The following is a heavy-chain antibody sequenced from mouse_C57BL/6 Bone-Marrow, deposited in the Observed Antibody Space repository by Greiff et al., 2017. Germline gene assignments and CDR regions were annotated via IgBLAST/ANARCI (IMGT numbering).Heavy chain of an antibody. V-gene: IGHV1-19*01. CDR2: INPYNGGT. CDR1: GYTFTDYY. D-gene: IGHD2-4*01. J-gene: IGHJ2*01. Sequence: EVQLQQSGPVLVKPGASVKMSCKASGYTFTDYYMNWVKQSHGKSLEWIGVINPYNGGTSYNQKFKGKTTLTVDKSSSTAYMELNSLTAEDYAVYYCARSYDYDGDYWGQGTTLTVSS. CDR3: ARSYDYDGDY.